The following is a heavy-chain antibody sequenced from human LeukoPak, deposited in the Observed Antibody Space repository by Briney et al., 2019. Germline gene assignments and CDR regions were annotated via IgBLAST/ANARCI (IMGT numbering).Heavy chain of an antibody. J-gene: IGHJ4*02. CDR3: ARDDFTQAGFDY. D-gene: IGHD3/OR15-3a*01. CDR2: ISYDGSNK. V-gene: IGHV3-30-3*01. CDR1: GFTFSSYA. Sequence: GGSLRLSCAAPGFTFSSYAMHWVRQAPGKGLEWVAVISYDGSNKYYADSVKGRFTISRDNSKNTLYLRMNSLRAEDTAVYYCARDDFTQAGFDYWGQGTLVTVSS.